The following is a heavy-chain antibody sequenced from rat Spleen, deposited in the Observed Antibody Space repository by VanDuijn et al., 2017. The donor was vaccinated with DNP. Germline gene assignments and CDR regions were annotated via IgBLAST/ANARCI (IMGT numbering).Heavy chain of an antibody. D-gene: IGHD1-12*02. CDR1: EFXXXRSX. Sequence: EVQLVESGGGLVQPGXXXKISCVXXEFXXXRSXXXWVXXAPTRGLEWVASISPSGANIYYRDSVKGRFTISRDIPKSTLYLQMDSLRSEDTATYYCVTRAPGNYYYGGYFDYWGQGVMVTVSS. V-gene: IGHV5-19*01. J-gene: IGHJ2*01. CDR3: VTRAPGNYYYGGYFDY. CDR2: ISPSGANI.